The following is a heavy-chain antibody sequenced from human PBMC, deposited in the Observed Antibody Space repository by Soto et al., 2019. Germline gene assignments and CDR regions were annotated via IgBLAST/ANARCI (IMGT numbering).Heavy chain of an antibody. CDR3: AKDRQSYHSVWDPFGF. CDR2: IGGGDDDR. CDR1: GFTFSTYA. V-gene: IGHV3-23*01. Sequence: EVQLLESGGGLVQPGGSLRLSCAASGFTFSTYAMSWVRQAPGKGLEWVSSIGGGDDDRYYADSVKGRFTISRDTSKNTEFLQMSSLNADDTARYYCAKDRQSYHSVWDPFGFWGQGTVVTVSS. J-gene: IGHJ3*01. D-gene: IGHD1-26*01.